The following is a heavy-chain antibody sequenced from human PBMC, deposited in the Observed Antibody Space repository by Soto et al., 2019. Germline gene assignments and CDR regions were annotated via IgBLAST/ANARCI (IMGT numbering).Heavy chain of an antibody. D-gene: IGHD3-3*01. CDR1: GFTFSSYA. V-gene: IGHV3-23*01. J-gene: IGHJ6*02. CDR3: AKDDYDFWSGSYPYYYYGMDV. CDR2: ISGSGGST. Sequence: GGPLRLSCAASGFTFSSYAMSWVRQAPGKGLEWVSAISGSGGSTYYADSVKGRFTISRDNSKNTLYLQMNSLRAEDTAVYYCAKDDYDFWSGSYPYYYYGMDVWGQGTTVTVSS.